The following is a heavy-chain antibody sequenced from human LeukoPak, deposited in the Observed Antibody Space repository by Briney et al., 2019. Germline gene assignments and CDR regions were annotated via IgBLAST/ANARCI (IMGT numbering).Heavy chain of an antibody. CDR1: GGSISSGSYY. CDR2: IFYSGST. J-gene: IGHJ4*02. Sequence: SETLSLTCTVSGGSISSGSYYWSWIRQPPGKGLEWIGYIFYSGSTYYTPSLKSRVTISIDTSKSQFSLKLSSVTAADTAVYYCARANLNFDSTYFFDYWGQGTLVTVSS. CDR3: ARANLNFDSTYFFDY. D-gene: IGHD1-7*01. V-gene: IGHV4-30-4*01.